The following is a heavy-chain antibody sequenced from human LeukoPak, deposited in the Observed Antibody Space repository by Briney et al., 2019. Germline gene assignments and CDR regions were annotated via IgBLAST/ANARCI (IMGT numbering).Heavy chain of an antibody. CDR2: ISGSAGGT. J-gene: IGHJ4*02. CDR1: GITLSNYG. Sequence: GRSLRLSCAVSGITLSNYGMSWVRQAPGKGLEWVAGISGSAGGTYYADSVKGRFTISRDNAKNTLYLQLNKLRAEDTAVYFCAKRGVVIRVILVGFYKEAYYFDSWGQGALVTVSS. V-gene: IGHV3-23*01. D-gene: IGHD3-22*01. CDR3: AKRGVVIRVILVGFYKEAYYFDS.